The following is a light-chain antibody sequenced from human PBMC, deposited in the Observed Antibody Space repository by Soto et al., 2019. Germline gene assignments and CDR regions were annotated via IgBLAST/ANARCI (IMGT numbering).Light chain of an antibody. V-gene: IGKV1-5*01. J-gene: IGKJ5*01. Sequence: GDRVTTHCRASQSISSWLAWYQQKPGKAPKLLIYDVSSLESGAPSRVSGSGSGTEFTLTISSLQPDDFATYYCQQYNSYSFGQGTRLEIK. CDR1: QSISSW. CDR2: DVS. CDR3: QQYNSYS.